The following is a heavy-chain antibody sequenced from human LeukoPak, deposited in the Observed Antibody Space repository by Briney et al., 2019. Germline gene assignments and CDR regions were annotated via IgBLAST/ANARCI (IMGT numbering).Heavy chain of an antibody. V-gene: IGHV4-39*01. CDR1: GGLISSSSYY. Sequence: SETLSLTCTVSGGLISSSSYYWGWVRQPPEKGLEWIGSFYYSGSTYYHPSLKSRVTISVDTSKNQFSLNLSSVTAADTAVYYCARTAGVAVAGSRQYFDYWGQGTLVTVSS. J-gene: IGHJ4*02. D-gene: IGHD6-19*01. CDR2: FYYSGST. CDR3: ARTAGVAVAGSRQYFDY.